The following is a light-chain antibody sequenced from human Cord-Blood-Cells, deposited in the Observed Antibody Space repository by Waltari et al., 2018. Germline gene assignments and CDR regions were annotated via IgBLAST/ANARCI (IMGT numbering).Light chain of an antibody. CDR3: GTWDSSLSAGV. J-gene: IGLJ1*01. Sequence: QSVLTQPPSVSAAPGQKVTISCSGSSSNIGNNYVSWYQQLPGTAPKLHIYDNNKRPSGIPDRFSGSKSGTSATLGITGVQTGDEADYYCGTWDSSLSAGVFGTGTKVTVL. V-gene: IGLV1-51*01. CDR1: SSNIGNNY. CDR2: DNN.